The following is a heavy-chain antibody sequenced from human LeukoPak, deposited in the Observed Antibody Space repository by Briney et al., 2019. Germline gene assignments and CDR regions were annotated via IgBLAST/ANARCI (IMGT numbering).Heavy chain of an antibody. CDR2: IYYSGST. CDR1: GGSISSSSYY. D-gene: IGHD2-21*02. Sequence: SETLSLTCTVSGGSISSSSYYWGWIRQPPGKGLEWIGSIYYSGSTYCNPSLKSRVTISVDTSKNQFSLKLSSVTAADTAVYYCARHGIVVVTATSCFDYWGQGTLVTVSS. V-gene: IGHV4-39*01. CDR3: ARHGIVVVTATSCFDY. J-gene: IGHJ4*02.